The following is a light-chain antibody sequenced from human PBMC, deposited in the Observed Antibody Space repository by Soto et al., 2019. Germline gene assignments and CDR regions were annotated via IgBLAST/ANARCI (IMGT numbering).Light chain of an antibody. CDR3: CSYAGSSTFYV. J-gene: IGLJ1*01. CDR1: SSDVGSYNL. CDR2: EVS. V-gene: IGLV2-23*02. Sequence: QSALTQPASVSGSPGQSITISCTGTSSDVGSYNLISWYQQYPDKAPKLMINEVSKRPSGVSNRFSGSKSGNTASLTISGLQAEDEADYYCCSYAGSSTFYVFGSGTKLTVL.